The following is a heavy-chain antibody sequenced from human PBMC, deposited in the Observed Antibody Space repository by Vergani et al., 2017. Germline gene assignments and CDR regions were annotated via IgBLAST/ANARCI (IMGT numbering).Heavy chain of an antibody. D-gene: IGHD2-15*01. Sequence: QVQLVQSGAEVKKPGASVKVSSKASGYTFTSYYMHWVRQAPGQGLEWMGIINPSGGSTSYAQKFQGRVTMTRDTSTSTVYMELSSLRSEDTAVYYCARGPRYCSGGSCYSGPGYYYYMDVWGKGTTVTVSS. V-gene: IGHV1-46*03. CDR1: GYTFTSYY. CDR3: ARGPRYCSGGSCYSGPGYYYYMDV. J-gene: IGHJ6*03. CDR2: INPSGGST.